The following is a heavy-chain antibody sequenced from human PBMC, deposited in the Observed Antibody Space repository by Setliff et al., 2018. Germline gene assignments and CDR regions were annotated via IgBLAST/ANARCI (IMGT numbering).Heavy chain of an antibody. V-gene: IGHV4-4*07. CDR3: ARQGGAIEYGENARVFDS. D-gene: IGHD1-1*01. CDR2: LYPDGST. J-gene: IGHJ4*02. CDR1: GASISNYF. Sequence: SETLSLTCTVSGASISNYFWTWIRQPAGSGLEYIGRLYPDGSTNYNPAPRSRVAISVDKSENQLSLNQTSVTAADTAVYYCARQGGAIEYGENARVFDSWGQGTLVTVSS.